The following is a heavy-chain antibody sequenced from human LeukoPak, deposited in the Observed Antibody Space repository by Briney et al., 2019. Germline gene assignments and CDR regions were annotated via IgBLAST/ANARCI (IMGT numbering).Heavy chain of an antibody. D-gene: IGHD3-9*01. CDR3: ARACILTGYCTFDY. V-gene: IGHV1-18*04. J-gene: IGHJ4*02. CDR1: GYTFTSYG. CDR2: ISAYNGNT. Sequence: ASVKVSCKASGYTFTSYGISWVRQAPGQGLEWMGWISAYNGNTNYAQKLQGRLTMTTDTSTSTAYMELRSLRSDDTAVYYCARACILTGYCTFDYWGQGTLVTVSS.